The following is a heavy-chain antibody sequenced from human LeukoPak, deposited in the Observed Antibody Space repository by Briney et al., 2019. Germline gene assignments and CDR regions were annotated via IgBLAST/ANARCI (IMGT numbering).Heavy chain of an antibody. Sequence: ASVKVSCKASGYTFTSYGISWVRQAPGQGLEWMGWISAYNGNTNYAQMLQGRVTMTTDTSTNTAYMELRSLRFDDTAVYYCARDPGLMTAGDWFDPWGQGTLVTVSP. CDR3: ARDPGLMTAGDWFDP. J-gene: IGHJ5*02. CDR2: ISAYNGNT. D-gene: IGHD6-13*01. CDR1: GYTFTSYG. V-gene: IGHV1-18*01.